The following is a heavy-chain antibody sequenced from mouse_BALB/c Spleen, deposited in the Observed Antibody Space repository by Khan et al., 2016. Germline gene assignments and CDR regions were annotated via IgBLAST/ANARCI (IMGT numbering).Heavy chain of an antibody. CDR2: IDPYYGGT. Sequence: VQLQQSGPELEKPGASVKISCKASGYSFTGYNMNWVKQSNGKSLEWIGTIDPYYGGTSYNQNFKGKATLTVDKSSSTAYMQLKSLTSEDSAVYFCARRLGQGGFDYWGQGTTLTVSS. V-gene: IGHV1-39*01. CDR3: ARRLGQGGFDY. J-gene: IGHJ2*01. D-gene: IGHD4-1*01. CDR1: GYSFTGYN.